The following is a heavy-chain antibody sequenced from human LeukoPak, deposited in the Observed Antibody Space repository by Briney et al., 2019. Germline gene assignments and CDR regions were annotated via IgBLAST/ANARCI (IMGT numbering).Heavy chain of an antibody. Sequence: ASVKVSCKASGYTFTSYGISWVRQAPGQGLEWMGWISAYNGNTNYAQELQGRVTMTTDTSTSTAYMELRSLRSDDTAVYYCARAPYSSSWYAPDYWGQGTLVTVSS. CDR3: ARAPYSSSWYAPDY. CDR1: GYTFTSYG. D-gene: IGHD6-13*01. V-gene: IGHV1-18*01. CDR2: ISAYNGNT. J-gene: IGHJ4*02.